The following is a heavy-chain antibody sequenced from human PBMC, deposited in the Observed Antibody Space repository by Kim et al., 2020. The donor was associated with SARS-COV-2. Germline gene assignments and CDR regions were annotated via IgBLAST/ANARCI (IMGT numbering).Heavy chain of an antibody. CDR1: GGSFSGYY. J-gene: IGHJ4*02. CDR3: ARGFIRPRPLTATNTFDY. CDR2: INHSGST. Sequence: SETLSLTCAVYGGSFSGYYWSWIRQPPGKGLEWIGEINHSGSTNYNPSLKSRVTISVDTSKNQFSLKLSSVTAADTAVYYCARGFIRPRPLTATNTFDYWGQGTLVTVSS. V-gene: IGHV4-34*01. D-gene: IGHD6-25*01.